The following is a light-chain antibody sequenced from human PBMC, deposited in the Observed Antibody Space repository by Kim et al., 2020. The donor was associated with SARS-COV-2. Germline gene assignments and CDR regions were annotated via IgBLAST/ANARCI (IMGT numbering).Light chain of an antibody. CDR3: QQTFSTQYS. V-gene: IGKV1-39*01. Sequence: DIEMTQSPSALSASVGDRVTITCRATQSVSINLNWYQQRPGKAPRLLIYGASTLQSGVPSRFSGSGSGTGFTLTISSLQPEDFAIYCSQQTFSTQYSFGQWTKLEI. J-gene: IGKJ2*03. CDR1: QSVSIN. CDR2: GAS.